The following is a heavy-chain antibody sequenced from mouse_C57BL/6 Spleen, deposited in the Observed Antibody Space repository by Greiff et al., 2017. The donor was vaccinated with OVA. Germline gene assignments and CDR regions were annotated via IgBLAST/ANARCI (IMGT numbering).Heavy chain of an antibody. CDR3: ARRDLLLRSYAMDY. CDR1: GFTFSDYG. V-gene: IGHV5-17*01. D-gene: IGHD1-1*01. CDR2: ISSGSSTL. Sequence: EVKLVESGGGLVKPGGSLKLSCAASGFTFSDYGMHWVRQAPEKGLEWVAYISSGSSTLYYADTVKGRFTISRDNAKNTLFLQMSSQRSEDTAMYYCARRDLLLRSYAMDYWGQGTSVTVSS. J-gene: IGHJ4*01.